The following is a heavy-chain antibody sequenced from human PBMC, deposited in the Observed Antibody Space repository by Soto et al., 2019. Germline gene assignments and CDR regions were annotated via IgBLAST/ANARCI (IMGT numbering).Heavy chain of an antibody. Sequence: VQLVQSGAEVKKPGSSVKVSCRASGATFRSYAFTWVRQAPGQGLEWMGGISPIFGSTIYARQFQGRVTITADDSASTAYMELNSLSSEETAVYYCEGDYGVYDWYGMDVWGQGTTVTVSS. V-gene: IGHV1-69*01. CDR3: EGDYGVYDWYGMDV. CDR1: GATFRSYA. J-gene: IGHJ6*02. CDR2: ISPIFGST. D-gene: IGHD4-17*01.